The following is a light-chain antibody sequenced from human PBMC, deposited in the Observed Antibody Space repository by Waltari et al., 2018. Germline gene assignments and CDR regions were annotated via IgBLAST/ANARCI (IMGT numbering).Light chain of an antibody. CDR2: DAS. V-gene: IGKV3-11*01. CDR1: QSVSSA. CDR3: QQRSGWFT. J-gene: IGKJ3*01. Sequence: ELVFTQSPATLSLSPGERATLSCRASQSVSSALAWYQQKPGQSPRLLIYDASNRAAGIPARFSGSGSGTDFTLTSSSLEPEDCAVYYCQQRSGWFTFGPGTKVDIK.